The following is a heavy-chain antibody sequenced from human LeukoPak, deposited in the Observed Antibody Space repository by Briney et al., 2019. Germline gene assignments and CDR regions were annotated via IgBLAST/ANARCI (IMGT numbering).Heavy chain of an antibody. CDR3: ASGPFSGNTFEP. CDR1: GFTVSANY. CDR2: IYSGGRT. Sequence: GGSLRLSCAASGFTVSANYMSWVRQAPGKGLEWVSVIYSGGRTYYADSVKGRFTISRDISKNTLYLQMNSLRAEDTAVYYCASGPFSGNTFEPWGQGTLVTVSS. D-gene: IGHD3-10*01. V-gene: IGHV3-66*01. J-gene: IGHJ5*02.